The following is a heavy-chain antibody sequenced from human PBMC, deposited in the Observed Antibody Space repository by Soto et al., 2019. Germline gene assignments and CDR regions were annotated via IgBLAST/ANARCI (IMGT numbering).Heavy chain of an antibody. D-gene: IGHD3-22*01. Sequence: QVQLRESGPGLVKPSETLSLTCTVSGGSVSSGSYYWSWIRQPPGKGLEWIGYIYYSGSTNYNPSLKSRVTISVDTSKNPFSLKLSSVTAADTAVYYCAREGGYVVVSSYYFDYWGQGTLVTVSS. CDR2: IYYSGST. J-gene: IGHJ4*02. CDR3: AREGGYVVVSSYYFDY. CDR1: GGSVSSGSYY. V-gene: IGHV4-61*01.